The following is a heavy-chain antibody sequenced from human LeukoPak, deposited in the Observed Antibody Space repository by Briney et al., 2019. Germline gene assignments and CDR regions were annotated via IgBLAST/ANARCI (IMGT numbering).Heavy chain of an antibody. V-gene: IGHV3-48*04. J-gene: IGHJ4*02. CDR1: GFTFTSYS. CDR2: IGSGGSPI. D-gene: IGHD5-18*01. CDR3: ARVRYNSGYIFDY. Sequence: GGSLRLSCSASGFTFTSYSMNWVRQAPGKGLEWVSYIGSGGSPIYYADSVRGRFSISRDNAKNSLYLQMSSLRAEDTAVYYCARVRYNSGYIFDYWGQGALVTVSS.